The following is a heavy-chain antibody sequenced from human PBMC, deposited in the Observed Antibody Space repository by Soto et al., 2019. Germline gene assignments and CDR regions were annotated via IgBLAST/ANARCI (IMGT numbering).Heavy chain of an antibody. CDR1: GGSISSYY. CDR2: IYSSGNS. J-gene: IGHJ4*02. CDR3: ARSYRDSWYDLFGY. V-gene: IGHV4-4*07. Sequence: SETLSLTCTVSGGSISSYYGSWIRQPAGKGLEWIGRIYSSGNSNYNPSLKSRVTMSVDTSKNQFSLKLTSVTAADTAVYYCARSYRDSWYDLFGYWGQGTLVTVSS. D-gene: IGHD6-13*01.